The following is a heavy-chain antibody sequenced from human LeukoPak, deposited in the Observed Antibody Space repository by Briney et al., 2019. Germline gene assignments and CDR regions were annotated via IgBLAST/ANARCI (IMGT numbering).Heavy chain of an antibody. CDR3: ARVPYCGGDCYSRRDNYFDY. D-gene: IGHD2-21*02. J-gene: IGHJ4*02. V-gene: IGHV1-18*04. Sequence: ASVKVSCKASGYTFTGYYMHWVRQAPGQGLEWMGWISAYNGNTNYAQKLQGRVTMTTDTSTSTAYMELSSLRSEDTAVYYCARVPYCGGDCYSRRDNYFDYWGQGTLVTVSS. CDR2: ISAYNGNT. CDR1: GYTFTGYY.